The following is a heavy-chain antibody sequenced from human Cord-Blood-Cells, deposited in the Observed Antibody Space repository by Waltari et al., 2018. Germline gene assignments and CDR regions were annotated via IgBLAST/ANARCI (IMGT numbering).Heavy chain of an antibody. J-gene: IGHJ4*02. V-gene: IGHV4-34*01. CDR2: INHSGST. D-gene: IGHD6-13*01. Sequence: GKGLEWIGEINHSGSTNYNPSPKTLVTISVDTSKNHFSLKLRSVTAANTAVYDCARGPYRSSGYSWGQWALVTVSS. CDR3: ARGPYRSSGYS.